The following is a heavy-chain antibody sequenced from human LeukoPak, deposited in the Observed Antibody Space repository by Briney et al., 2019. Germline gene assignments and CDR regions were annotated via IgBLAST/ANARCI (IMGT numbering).Heavy chain of an antibody. CDR3: ASLSKYYGSGRGFDY. V-gene: IGHV4-59*08. D-gene: IGHD3-10*01. Sequence: SETLSLTCTVSGGSISSYYWSWIRQPPGKGLEWIGYIYYSGSTNYNPSLKSRVTISVDTSKNQFSLKLSSVTAADTAVYYCASLSKYYGSGRGFDYWGQGTLVTVSS. CDR2: IYYSGST. J-gene: IGHJ4*02. CDR1: GGSISSYY.